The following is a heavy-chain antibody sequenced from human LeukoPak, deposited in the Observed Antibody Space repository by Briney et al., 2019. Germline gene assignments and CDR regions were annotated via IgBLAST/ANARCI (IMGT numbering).Heavy chain of an antibody. Sequence: SETLSLTCAVYGGSFSGYYWSWIRQPPGKGLEWIGEINHSGSTNYNPSLKSRVTISVDTSKNQVSLKLSSVTAADTAVYYCARSRLHLNWFDPWGQGTLVTVSS. D-gene: IGHD2-21*02. CDR2: INHSGST. CDR3: ARSRLHLNWFDP. CDR1: GGSFSGYY. V-gene: IGHV4-34*01. J-gene: IGHJ5*02.